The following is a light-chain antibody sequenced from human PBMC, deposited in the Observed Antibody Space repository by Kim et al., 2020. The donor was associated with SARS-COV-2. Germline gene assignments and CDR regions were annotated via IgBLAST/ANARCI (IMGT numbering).Light chain of an antibody. CDR3: GTWDSSLSAAV. V-gene: IGLV1-51*01. J-gene: IGLJ2*01. Sequence: QSVLTQPPSVSASSGHKVTISCSGSSSNIGNNYVPWYQQLPGTAPKHLIYDNNKRPSGIPDRFSGSKSVTSATLGITGLQTGEEADYYCGTWDSSLSAAVFGGGTQLTVL. CDR2: DNN. CDR1: SSNIGNNY.